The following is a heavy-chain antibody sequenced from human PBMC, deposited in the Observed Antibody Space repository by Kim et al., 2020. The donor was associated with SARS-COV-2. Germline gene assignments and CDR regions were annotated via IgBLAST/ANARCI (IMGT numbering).Heavy chain of an antibody. CDR2: ISHSGDTT. D-gene: IGHD2-15*01. V-gene: IGHV3-23*01. CDR3: AKDLRYCSSGSCYFGAAFDI. CDR1: GFTFSTYA. J-gene: IGHJ3*02. Sequence: GGSLRLSCTASGFTFSTYAMSWVHQAPGKGLEWVSAISHSGDTTYYADSVKGRFTISRDNSKNTLYLQMNSLRAEDTAAYYCAKDLRYCSSGSCYFGAAFDIWGQGTTVTVSS.